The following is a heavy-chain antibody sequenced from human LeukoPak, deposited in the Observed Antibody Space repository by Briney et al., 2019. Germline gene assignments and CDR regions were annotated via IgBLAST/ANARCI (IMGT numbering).Heavy chain of an antibody. CDR2: IYYSGST. V-gene: IGHV4-59*08. D-gene: IGHD2-15*01. CDR3: ARHIPVDCSGGSCYSHYFDY. Sequence: SETLSLTCTVSGGSISSYYWSWIRQPPGKGLEWIGYIYYSGSTNYNPSLKSRVTISVDTSKNQFSLKLSSVTAADTAVYYCARHIPVDCSGGSCYSHYFDYWSQGTLVTISS. CDR1: GGSISSYY. J-gene: IGHJ4*02.